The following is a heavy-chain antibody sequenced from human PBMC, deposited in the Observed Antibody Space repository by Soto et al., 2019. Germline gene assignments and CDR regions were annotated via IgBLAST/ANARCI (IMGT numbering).Heavy chain of an antibody. D-gene: IGHD6-13*01. CDR1: GGSISSGDYY. J-gene: IGHJ4*02. CDR3: ARAGSSSGWYMYYFDY. Sequence: QVQLQESGPGLVKPSQTLSLTCTVSGGSISSGDYYWSWIRQPPGKGLEWIGYIYYSWSTYYNPSLQSRVTFSVDPSKYRFPVRLSAVTAADSAVYYSARAGSSSGWYMYYFDYWGRRTLVTVGS. CDR2: IYYSWST. V-gene: IGHV4-30-4*01.